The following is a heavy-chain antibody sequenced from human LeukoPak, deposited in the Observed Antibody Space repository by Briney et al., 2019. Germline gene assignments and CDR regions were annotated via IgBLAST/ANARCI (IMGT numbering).Heavy chain of an antibody. CDR3: ARALYYYGSGRWYHGMDV. CDR1: GSTFSSYE. J-gene: IGHJ6*02. CDR2: ISSSSSTI. V-gene: IGHV3-48*03. Sequence: GGSLRLSCAASGSTFSSYEMNWVRQAPGKGLEWVSYISSSSSTIYYADSVKGRFTISRDNAKNSLYLQMNSLRAEDTAVYYCARALYYYGSGRWYHGMDVWGQGTTVTVSS. D-gene: IGHD3-10*01.